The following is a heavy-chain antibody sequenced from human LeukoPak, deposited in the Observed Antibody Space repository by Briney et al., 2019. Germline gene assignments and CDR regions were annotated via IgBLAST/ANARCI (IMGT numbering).Heavy chain of an antibody. CDR2: ITANGDST. J-gene: IGHJ4*02. V-gene: IGHV3-43*02. CDR3: AKDIEAGTAGFSFDY. Sequence: GGSLRLSCAASGFSFAYYAMHWVRQAPGKGLEWVSLITANGDSTYYADSVKGRFTISRDNSKKSLSLQMNSLRTEDTALYYCAKDIEAGTAGFSFDYWGQGTLVAVSS. D-gene: IGHD2-21*02. CDR1: GFSFAYYA.